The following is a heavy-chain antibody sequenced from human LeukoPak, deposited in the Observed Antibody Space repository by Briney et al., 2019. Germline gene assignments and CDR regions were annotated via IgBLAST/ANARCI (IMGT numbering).Heavy chain of an antibody. Sequence: PGGSLRLSCAASGFTFSSYAMSWVRQAPGKGLEWVSAISGSGGSTYYADSVKGRFTISRDNSKNTLFLQMDSLRAEDTAVYYCAKDSGYDYVSAFDIWGQGTMVSVSS. CDR2: ISGSGGST. V-gene: IGHV3-23*01. J-gene: IGHJ3*02. CDR1: GFTFSSYA. CDR3: AKDSGYDYVSAFDI. D-gene: IGHD5-12*01.